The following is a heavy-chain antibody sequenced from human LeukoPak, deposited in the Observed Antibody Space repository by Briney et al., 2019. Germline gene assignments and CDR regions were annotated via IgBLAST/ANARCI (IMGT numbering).Heavy chain of an antibody. J-gene: IGHJ3*02. V-gene: IGHV4-39*07. D-gene: IGHD3-16*02. Sequence: SETLSPTCTVSGGSISSSSYYWGWIRQPPGKGLEWIGSIYYSGSTYYNPSLKSRVTISVDTSKNQFSLKLSSVTAADTAVYYCARAIGYYDYVWGSYRETDAFDIWGQGTMVTVSS. CDR1: GGSISSSSYY. CDR3: ARAIGYYDYVWGSYRETDAFDI. CDR2: IYYSGST.